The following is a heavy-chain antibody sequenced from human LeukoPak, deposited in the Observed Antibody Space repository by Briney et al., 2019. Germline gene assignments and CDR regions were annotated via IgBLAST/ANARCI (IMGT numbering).Heavy chain of an antibody. J-gene: IGHJ4*02. D-gene: IGHD5-18*01. CDR2: IYYSKNT. CDR3: VSPRGFSYGYFDY. V-gene: IGHV4-39*01. Sequence: SETLSLTCTVSGGSISSSSAYWGWIPQPPGKGLEWIGSIYYSKNTYYNPSLQSRVTISADTSKNQFSLTLGSVSATDTAVYYCVSPRGFSYGYFDYWGQGTLVTVSS. CDR1: GGSISSSSAY.